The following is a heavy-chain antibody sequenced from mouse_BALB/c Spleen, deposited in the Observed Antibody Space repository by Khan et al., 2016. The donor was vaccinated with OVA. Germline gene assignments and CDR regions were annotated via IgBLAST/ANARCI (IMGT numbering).Heavy chain of an antibody. V-gene: IGHV5-15*02. CDR3: ARGGFAY. CDR1: GFTFIDYG. J-gene: IGHJ3*01. CDR2: ISSVAYSI. Sequence: EVELVESGGGLVQPGGSRKLSCAASGFTFIDYGMAWVRQTPGKGPEWIAFISSVAYSIYYADTVTGRFTISRENAKNTLYLEMSSVMSDDTAMYYCARGGFAYWGQGTLVTVSA.